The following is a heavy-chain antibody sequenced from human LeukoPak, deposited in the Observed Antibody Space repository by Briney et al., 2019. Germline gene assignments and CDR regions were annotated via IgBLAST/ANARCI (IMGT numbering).Heavy chain of an antibody. Sequence: PGGSLRLSCAASGFSFSSYSMNWVRQAPGKGLEWVAYINRYTTTTYYADPVKGRFTISRDNAENSLYLQMNSLRVEDTAVYFCTRDPQALDFWGQGTLVTVSS. CDR1: GFSFSSYS. CDR3: TRDPQALDF. J-gene: IGHJ4*02. CDR2: INRYTTTT. V-gene: IGHV3-48*01.